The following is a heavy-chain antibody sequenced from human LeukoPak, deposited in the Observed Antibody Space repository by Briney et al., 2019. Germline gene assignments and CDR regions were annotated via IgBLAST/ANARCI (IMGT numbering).Heavy chain of an antibody. J-gene: IGHJ4*02. Sequence: ASVKVSCKTSGYTFINSGISWVRQAPGQGLEWMGWISGNNDNPNYGQKFQGRVTMTTDTSTSTAYMELRSLRSDDTAVYYCARGGYSYGYMGYFDYWGQGTLVTVSS. D-gene: IGHD5-18*01. CDR3: ARGGYSYGYMGYFDY. V-gene: IGHV1-18*01. CDR2: ISGNNDNP. CDR1: GYTFINSG.